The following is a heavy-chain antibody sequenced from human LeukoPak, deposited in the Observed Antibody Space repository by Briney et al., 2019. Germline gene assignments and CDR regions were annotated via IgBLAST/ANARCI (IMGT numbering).Heavy chain of an antibody. Sequence: SETLSLTCAVYGGSFSGYYWSWIRQPPGKGLEWIGEINHSGSTNYNPSLKSRVTISVDTSKNQFSPKLSSVTAADTAVYYCARGSVVPAARPYFDYWGQGTLVTVSS. CDR1: GGSFSGYY. V-gene: IGHV4-34*01. J-gene: IGHJ4*02. CDR2: INHSGST. CDR3: ARGSVVPAARPYFDY. D-gene: IGHD2-2*01.